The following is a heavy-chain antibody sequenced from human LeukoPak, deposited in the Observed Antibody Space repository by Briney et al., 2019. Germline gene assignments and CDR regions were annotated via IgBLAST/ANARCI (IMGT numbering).Heavy chain of an antibody. V-gene: IGHV3-23*01. Sequence: PGGSLRLSCAASGFTVSSNYMSWVRQTPGKGLEWVSAISGSGGSTYYADSVKGRFTISRDNSKNTLYLQMNSLRAEDTAVYCCARLGYCTSSSCYPPDYWGQGALATVTS. CDR2: ISGSGGST. D-gene: IGHD2-2*03. CDR3: ARLGYCTSSSCYPPDY. CDR1: GFTVSSNY. J-gene: IGHJ4*02.